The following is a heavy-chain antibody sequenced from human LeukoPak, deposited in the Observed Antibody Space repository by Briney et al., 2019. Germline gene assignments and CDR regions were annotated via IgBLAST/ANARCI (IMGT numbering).Heavy chain of an antibody. V-gene: IGHV3-33*01. D-gene: IGHD2-2*02. CDR3: ARDPYCSSTGCYNLYYYGMDV. J-gene: IGHJ6*02. CDR2: IWYDGSNK. CDR1: GFTFSSYG. Sequence: PGGSLRLSCAAFGFTFSSYGMHWVRQAPGKGLEWVAVIWYDGSNKYYADSVKGRFTISRDNSKNTLYLQMNSLRAEDTAVYYCARDPYCSSTGCYNLYYYGMDVWGQGTTVTVSS.